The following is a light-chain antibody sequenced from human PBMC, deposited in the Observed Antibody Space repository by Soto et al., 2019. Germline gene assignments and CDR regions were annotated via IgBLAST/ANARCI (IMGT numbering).Light chain of an antibody. CDR3: ASYTRDTALV. J-gene: IGLJ1*01. V-gene: IGLV2-14*03. CDR2: DVS. CDR1: NSDVGGYNY. Sequence: QSALTQPASVSGSPGQSITISCTGTNSDVGGYNYVSWYQQHPGKAPKLLIYDVSSRPSGLSNRFSGSKSGNTASLIISGLQAEDEADYYCASYTRDTALVFGTGTKVTVL.